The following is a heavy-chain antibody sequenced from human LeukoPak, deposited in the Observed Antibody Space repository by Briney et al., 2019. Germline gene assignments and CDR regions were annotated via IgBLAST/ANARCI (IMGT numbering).Heavy chain of an antibody. Sequence: SETLSLTCTVSGGSISSSSYYWGWIRQPPGKGLEWIGSIYHSGSTYYNPSLRSRVTISVDTSKNQFSLKLSSVTAADMAVYYCTRHQWWLAPRNFDYWGQGTLVTVSS. V-gene: IGHV4-39*01. J-gene: IGHJ4*02. CDR2: IYHSGST. CDR3: TRHQWWLAPRNFDY. CDR1: GGSISSSSYY. D-gene: IGHD2-8*01.